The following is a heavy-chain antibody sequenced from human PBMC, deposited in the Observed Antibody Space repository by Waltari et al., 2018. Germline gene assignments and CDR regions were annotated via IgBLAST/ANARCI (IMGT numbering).Heavy chain of an antibody. CDR1: GFTFRSSG. J-gene: IGHJ6*02. Sequence: QVKLVESGGGVVQPGRSLRLPCAASGFTFRSSGMPWVRQTPGRGLEWVAVISSDGSRKSYADSVKGRFSISRDNSKNSLSLEMNSLRPEDTAVYYCASCTGGNCYYYGFDVWGQGTTVTVSS. CDR2: ISSDGSRK. CDR3: ASCTGGNCYYYGFDV. D-gene: IGHD2-8*02. V-gene: IGHV3-30*03.